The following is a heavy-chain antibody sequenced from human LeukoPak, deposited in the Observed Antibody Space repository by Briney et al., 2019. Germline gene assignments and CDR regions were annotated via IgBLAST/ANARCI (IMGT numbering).Heavy chain of an antibody. CDR2: ISSSSSYI. Sequence: GGSLRLSCAASGFTFSSYSMNWVRQAPGKELEWVSSISSSSSYIYYADSVKGRFTISRDNAKNSLYLQMNSLRAEDTAVYYCARARIVGATVRYFDYWGQGTLVTVSS. CDR1: GFTFSSYS. CDR3: ARARIVGATVRYFDY. J-gene: IGHJ4*02. D-gene: IGHD1-26*01. V-gene: IGHV3-21*01.